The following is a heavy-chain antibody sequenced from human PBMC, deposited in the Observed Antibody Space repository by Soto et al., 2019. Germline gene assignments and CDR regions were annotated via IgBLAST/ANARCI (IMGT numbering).Heavy chain of an antibody. CDR2: ISAYNGNT. V-gene: IGHV1-18*01. CDR1: GYTFPSYG. D-gene: IGHD6-25*01. J-gene: IGHJ3*01. Sequence: ASVKVSCRASGYTFPSYGISWVRQAPGQGLEWMGWISAYNGNTNYAQKLQGRVTMTTDTSTSTAYMELRSLRSDDTAVYYCAREGRGVAARSWEGGNAFDCRGQGTRVT. CDR3: AREGRGVAARSWEGGNAFDC.